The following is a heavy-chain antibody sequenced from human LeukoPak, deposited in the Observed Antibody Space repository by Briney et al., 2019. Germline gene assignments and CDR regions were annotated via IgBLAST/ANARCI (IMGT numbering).Heavy chain of an antibody. CDR2: ISAYNGNT. CDR1: GYTFTSYD. CDR3: ARDTYCSSTSCYSQADYYYGMDV. D-gene: IGHD2-2*01. V-gene: IGHV1-18*01. Sequence: EASVKVSCKASGYTFTSYDISWVRQAPGQGLEWMGWISAYNGNTNYAQKLQGRVTMTTDTSTSTAYMELRSLRSDDTAVYYCARDTYCSSTSCYSQADYYYGMDVWGQGTTVTVSS. J-gene: IGHJ6*02.